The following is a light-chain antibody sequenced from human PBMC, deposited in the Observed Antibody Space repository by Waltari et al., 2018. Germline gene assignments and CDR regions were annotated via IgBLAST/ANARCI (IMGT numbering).Light chain of an antibody. Sequence: ELVITQSPATLSVSPGERPTLSCRASQSVSSNLAWYQQKPGQAPRLLIFGASTRATGIPARFSGSGSGTEFTLTISSLQSEDFAIYYCQQYNNWPYTFGQGTKLEIK. CDR1: QSVSSN. CDR3: QQYNNWPYT. V-gene: IGKV3-15*01. J-gene: IGKJ2*01. CDR2: GAS.